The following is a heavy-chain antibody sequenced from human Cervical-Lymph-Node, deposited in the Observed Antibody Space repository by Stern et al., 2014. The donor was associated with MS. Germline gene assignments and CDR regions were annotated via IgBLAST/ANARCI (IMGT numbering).Heavy chain of an antibody. D-gene: IGHD1-26*01. V-gene: IGHV4-4*02. CDR2: IYHSGST. CDR3: ARDPSVGTTTFDY. CDR1: GGSISSSNW. J-gene: IGHJ4*02. Sequence: QVQLQESGPGLVKPSGTLSLTCAVSGGSISSSNWWSWVRQPPGKGLEWIGEIYHSGSTNYNPSLNSRVTISVNKSKNQFSLKRSSVTAADTAVYYCARDPSVGTTTFDYWGQGTLVTVSS.